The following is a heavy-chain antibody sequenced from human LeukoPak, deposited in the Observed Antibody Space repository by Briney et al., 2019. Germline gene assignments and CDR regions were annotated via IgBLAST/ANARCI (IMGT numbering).Heavy chain of an antibody. CDR1: GFTFSSYA. D-gene: IGHD6-13*01. CDR3: AYSSSWYVG. V-gene: IGHV3-23*01. Sequence: GGSLRLSCAASGFTFSSYAMSWVRQAPGKGLEWVSAISGSGGSTYYADSVKGRFTISRDNSKNTLSLQMNSLRAEDAAVYYCAYSSSWYVGWGQGTLVTVSS. J-gene: IGHJ4*02. CDR2: ISGSGGST.